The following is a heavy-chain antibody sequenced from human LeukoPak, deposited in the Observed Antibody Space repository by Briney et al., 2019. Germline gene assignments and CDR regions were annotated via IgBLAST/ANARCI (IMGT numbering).Heavy chain of an antibody. CDR2: TCWNSGNI. V-gene: IGHV3-9*01. CDR3: AKDMPREYYYNSLDV. CDR1: GFTFDDYA. Sequence: GRSLRLSCAASGFTFDDYAMHWVRQAPGKGLEWVSGTCWNSGNICYADSVKGRFTISRDNAKNSLYLQMNSLRAEDTALYFGAKDMPREYYYNSLDVWGQGTTVTVSS. J-gene: IGHJ6*02.